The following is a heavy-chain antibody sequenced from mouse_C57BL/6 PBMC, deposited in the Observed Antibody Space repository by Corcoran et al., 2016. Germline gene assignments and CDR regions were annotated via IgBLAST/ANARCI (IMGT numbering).Heavy chain of an antibody. J-gene: IGHJ2*01. CDR1: GYTFTDYY. CDR2: INPNNGGT. V-gene: IGHV1-26*01. Sequence: EVQLPQSGPELVKPGASVKISCKASGYTFTDYYMNWVKPSHGKSLEWIGDINPNNGGTSYNQKFKGKATLTVDKSSSTAYMELRSLTSEDSAVYYCARRGYYGSFHYWGQGTTLTVSS. CDR3: ARRGYYGSFHY. D-gene: IGHD1-1*01.